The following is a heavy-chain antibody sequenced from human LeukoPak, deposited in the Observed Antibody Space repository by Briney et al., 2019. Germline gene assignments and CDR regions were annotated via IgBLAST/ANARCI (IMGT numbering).Heavy chain of an antibody. V-gene: IGHV3-23*01. CDR1: GFTFSSYA. D-gene: IGHD2-2*01. J-gene: IGHJ4*02. CDR3: AKLSWDIVVVPAAIPLDY. CDR2: ISGSGGST. Sequence: GGSLRLSCAASGFTFSSYAMSWVRQAPGKGLEWVSAISGSGGSTYYADSVEGRFTISRDNSKNTLYLQMNSLRAEDTAVYYCAKLSWDIVVVPAAIPLDYWGQGTLVTVSS.